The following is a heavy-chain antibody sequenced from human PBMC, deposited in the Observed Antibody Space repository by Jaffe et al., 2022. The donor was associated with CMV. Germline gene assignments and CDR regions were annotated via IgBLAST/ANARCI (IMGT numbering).Heavy chain of an antibody. CDR2: IYPGDSDT. V-gene: IGHV5-51*01. CDR1: GYSFTSYW. J-gene: IGHJ6*02. D-gene: IGHD2-2*01. Sequence: EVQLVQSGAEVKKPGESLKISCKGSGYSFTSYWIGWVRQMPGKGLEWMGIIYPGDSDTRYSPSFQGQVTISADKSISTAYLQWSSLKASDTAMYYCARHGIDCSSTSCYPGPPSYYYYGMDVWGQGTTVTVSS. CDR3: ARHGIDCSSTSCYPGPPSYYYYGMDV.